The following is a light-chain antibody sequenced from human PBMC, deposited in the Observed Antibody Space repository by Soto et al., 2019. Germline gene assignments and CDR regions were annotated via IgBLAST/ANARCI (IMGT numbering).Light chain of an antibody. CDR1: SSDIGGYNY. Sequence: QSALTQPASVSGSPGQSITISCTGTSSDIGGYNYVSWYQQHPGKAPKLMIFDVSNRPSGVSSRFSGSRSGNTASLTISGLQAEDEADYYCSSYTPSTVLFGGGTKVTVL. CDR3: SSYTPSTVL. V-gene: IGLV2-14*03. CDR2: DVS. J-gene: IGLJ2*01.